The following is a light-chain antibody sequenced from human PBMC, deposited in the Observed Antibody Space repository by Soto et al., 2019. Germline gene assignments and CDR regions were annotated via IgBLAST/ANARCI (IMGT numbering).Light chain of an antibody. Sequence: IQMTQCPSILSSSVGDGVTISCRASQSVTLWLNWYQQKPGKAPKLLLYKASTLESGVPSRFSGNGSETDFTITISSLQPDDIGTYYCQQYNSYPYTFGQGTRLEI. J-gene: IGKJ5*01. CDR3: QQYNSYPYT. CDR2: KAS. CDR1: QSVTLW. V-gene: IGKV1-5*03.